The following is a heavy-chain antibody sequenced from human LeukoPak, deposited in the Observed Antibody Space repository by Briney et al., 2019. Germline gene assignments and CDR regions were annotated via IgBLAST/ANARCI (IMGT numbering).Heavy chain of an antibody. CDR2: IKRDGSEK. CDR1: GFIFSSYW. D-gene: IGHD3-10*01. CDR3: ARDYASDY. V-gene: IGHV3-7*01. J-gene: IGHJ4*02. Sequence: PGGSLRLSCAASGFIFSSYWMSWVRQAPGKGLEWVANIKRDGSEKYYVDSVKGRFTISRDNAKNSLYLQMSSLRAEDTAVYYCARDYASDYWGQGTLVTVSS.